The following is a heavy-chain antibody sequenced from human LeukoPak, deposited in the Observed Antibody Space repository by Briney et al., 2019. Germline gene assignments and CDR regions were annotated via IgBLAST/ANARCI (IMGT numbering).Heavy chain of an antibody. D-gene: IGHD2-21*01. Sequence: GGSLRLSCAASGFTFSSYSMNWVRQAPGKGLEWVSSISSSSSYIYYADSVKGRFTISRDNAKNSLYLQMNSLRAEDTAVYYCARVFEGDGDTSASQFSFVYYGMDVWGQGTTVTVSS. CDR2: ISSSSSYI. CDR1: GFTFSSYS. J-gene: IGHJ6*02. CDR3: ARVFEGDGDTSASQFSFVYYGMDV. V-gene: IGHV3-21*01.